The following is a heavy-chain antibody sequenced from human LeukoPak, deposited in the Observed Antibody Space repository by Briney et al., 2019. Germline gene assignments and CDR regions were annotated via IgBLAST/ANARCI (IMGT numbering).Heavy chain of an antibody. CDR3: VRGGTNFAS. J-gene: IGHJ4*02. V-gene: IGHV3-7*01. CDR1: GFTFSSHW. Sequence: GGSLRLSCAASGFTFSSHWMSWVHQAPGKGLEWVANIKQDGSDKYYVDSVKGRFTISRDNAKNSLYLQMNGLRADDTALYYCVRGGTNFASWGQGTLVIVSS. CDR2: IKQDGSDK. D-gene: IGHD2-8*01.